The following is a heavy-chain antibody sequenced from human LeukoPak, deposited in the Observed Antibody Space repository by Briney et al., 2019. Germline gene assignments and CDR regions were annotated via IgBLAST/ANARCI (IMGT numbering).Heavy chain of an antibody. J-gene: IGHJ6*02. CDR3: ARATFMDPPSSSGWSYYYYYGMDV. D-gene: IGHD6-19*01. V-gene: IGHV1-69*13. CDR2: IIPIFGTA. CDR1: GGTFISYA. Sequence: SVKVSCKASGGTFISYAISWVRQAPGQGLEWMGGIIPIFGTANYAQKFQGRVTITADESTSTAYMELSSLRSEDTAVYYCARATFMDPPSSSGWSYYYYYGMDVWGQGTTVTVSS.